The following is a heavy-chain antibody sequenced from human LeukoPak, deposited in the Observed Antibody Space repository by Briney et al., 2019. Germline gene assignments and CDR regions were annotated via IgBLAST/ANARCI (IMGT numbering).Heavy chain of an antibody. CDR1: GFTFSSYW. CDR3: AIGGGFLDH. D-gene: IGHD2-15*01. CDR2: IMQDGSEK. J-gene: IGHJ4*02. Sequence: GGSLRLSCGASGFTFSSYWLSWVRQAPGRGLEWLAKIMQDGSEKNYVDSVKGRFTISRDNAKNSLYLQMNSLRAEDTAVYYCAIGGGFLDHWGQGTLVTVSS. V-gene: IGHV3-7*01.